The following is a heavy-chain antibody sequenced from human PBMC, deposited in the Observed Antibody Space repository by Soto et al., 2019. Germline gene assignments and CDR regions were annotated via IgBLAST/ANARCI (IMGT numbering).Heavy chain of an antibody. CDR1: GYTFTSYG. V-gene: IGHV1-18*01. CDR3: ARGAFGDISFDY. J-gene: IGHJ4*02. CDR2: IRTNNGDT. D-gene: IGHD4-17*01. Sequence: GASVKVSCKASGYTFTSYGVSWVRQAPGQGLEWVGWIRTNNGDTHYAQKVQGRVTMTTDTSTGTVYMELRSLRSDDTAVYYCARGAFGDISFDYWGQGTLVTVSS.